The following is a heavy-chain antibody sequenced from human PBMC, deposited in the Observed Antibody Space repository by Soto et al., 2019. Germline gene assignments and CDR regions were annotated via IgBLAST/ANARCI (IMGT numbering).Heavy chain of an antibody. D-gene: IGHD6-13*01. CDR1: GDSISRGYH. Sequence: ASETLSLTCAVSGDSISRGYHWAWIRQPPGKGLEWVASIYPSGSTNYNPSLKSRVTISVDTSKNQFSLKLSSVTAADTAVYYCARLNQQQLVPRYYYYGMDVWGQGTTVTVSS. CDR3: ARLNQQQLVPRYYYYGMDV. V-gene: IGHV4-38-2*01. CDR2: IYPSGST. J-gene: IGHJ6*02.